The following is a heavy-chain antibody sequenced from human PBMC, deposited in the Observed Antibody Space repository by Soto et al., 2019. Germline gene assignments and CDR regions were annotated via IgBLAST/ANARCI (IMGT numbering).Heavy chain of an antibody. Sequence: PGGSLRLACIVAGFTFGDLAIRWVRQAPGQVLEWVGFIRSKAYGGTAEYAASVKGRFTISRDDSKSIAYLQMNSLKTEDTAVYYCTKSRITGTTYNWFDPWGQGTLVTVSS. CDR3: TKSRITGTTYNWFDP. V-gene: IGHV3-49*04. CDR2: IRSKAYGGTA. J-gene: IGHJ5*02. D-gene: IGHD1-7*01. CDR1: GFTFGDLA.